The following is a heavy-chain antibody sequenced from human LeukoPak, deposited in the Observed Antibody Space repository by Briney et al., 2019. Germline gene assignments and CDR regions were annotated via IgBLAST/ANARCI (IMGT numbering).Heavy chain of an antibody. D-gene: IGHD3-22*01. CDR2: ISASGGST. Sequence: PGGSLRLSCAASGFTFSSYAMSWVRQAPGKGLEWVSAISASGGSTYYADSVKGRFTISRDNAKNSLYLQMNSLRAEDTAVYYCARDMGTEYYYDSSGYYPNYFDYWGQGTLVTVSS. CDR3: ARDMGTEYYYDSSGYYPNYFDY. CDR1: GFTFSSYA. J-gene: IGHJ4*02. V-gene: IGHV3-23*01.